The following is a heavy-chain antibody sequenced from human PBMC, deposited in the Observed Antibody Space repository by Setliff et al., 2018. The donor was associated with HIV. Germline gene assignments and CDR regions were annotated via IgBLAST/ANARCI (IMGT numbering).Heavy chain of an antibody. J-gene: IGHJ4*02. CDR3: ARGSKYDGEPDFDY. V-gene: IGHV1-46*01. CDR1: GGTFSRYT. D-gene: IGHD2-21*01. Sequence: ASVKVSCKSSGGTFSRYTISWVRQAPGQVPECMGIVNPTGGSTTYAQKFQGRVTMTRDTSTSTVYMELSSLTSDDTAVYYCARGSKYDGEPDFDYWGQGTLVTVSS. CDR2: VNPTGGST.